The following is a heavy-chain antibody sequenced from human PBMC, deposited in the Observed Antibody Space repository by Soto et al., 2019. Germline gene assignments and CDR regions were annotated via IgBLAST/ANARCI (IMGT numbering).Heavy chain of an antibody. V-gene: IGHV4-34*01. CDR3: ARVVSRKVSYYSGSRSQPLDY. D-gene: IGHD3-10*01. CDR1: RGCLNRCS. CDR2: TNHSGST. Sequence: SVSLSLTWAVDRGCLNRCSWSCFRHRPGKGLEWIGETNHSGSTDYNPSLKSLVTISVDTSKNQFALKLSSVTAADTAVYYCARVVSRKVSYYSGSRSQPLDYWGQGTLVTVS. J-gene: IGHJ4*02.